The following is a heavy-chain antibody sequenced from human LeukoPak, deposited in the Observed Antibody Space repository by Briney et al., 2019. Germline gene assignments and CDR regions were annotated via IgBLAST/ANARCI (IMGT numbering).Heavy chain of an antibody. V-gene: IGHV3-30*02. CDR2: ISYDGSNK. CDR3: AKGYGYDYNYFYSMDV. CDR1: GFTFSSYG. Sequence: GGSLRLSCEASGFTFSSYGIHWVRQAPGKGLEWVAFISYDGSNKYHADSEKGRFTISRDNSKNTVYLQMNSLRAEDTAVYFCAKGYGYDYNYFYSMDVWGKGTTVTISS. J-gene: IGHJ6*03. D-gene: IGHD5-18*01.